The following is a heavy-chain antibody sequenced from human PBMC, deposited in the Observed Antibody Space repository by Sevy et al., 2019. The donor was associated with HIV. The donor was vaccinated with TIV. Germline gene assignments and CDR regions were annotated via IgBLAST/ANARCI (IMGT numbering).Heavy chain of an antibody. CDR2: ISSSSSYI. CDR1: GFTFNIYN. J-gene: IGHJ4*02. V-gene: IGHV3-21*01. Sequence: GGSLRLSCAASGFTFNIYNMNWVRQAPGKGLEWVSSISSSSSYIYYADSVKGRFTISRDNANNSLYLQMNGLRAEDTAVYYCARAPYARGTYWSFDYWGQGTLVTVSS. CDR3: ARAPYARGTYWSFDY. D-gene: IGHD3-10*01.